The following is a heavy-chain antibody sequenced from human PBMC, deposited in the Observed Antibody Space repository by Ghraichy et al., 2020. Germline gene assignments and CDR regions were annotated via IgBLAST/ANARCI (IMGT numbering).Heavy chain of an antibody. V-gene: IGHV3-23*01. Sequence: GGSLRLSCADSEFTFSSYAMSWVRQAPGKGLEWVSSISGSGDGTYYADSVKGRFTISRDNSKNTMYLQMHSLRAEDTAVYYCAKGHHNDFWSQNWFDPWGQGTLVTVSS. D-gene: IGHD3-3*01. CDR2: ISGSGDGT. CDR1: EFTFSSYA. CDR3: AKGHHNDFWSQNWFDP. J-gene: IGHJ5*02.